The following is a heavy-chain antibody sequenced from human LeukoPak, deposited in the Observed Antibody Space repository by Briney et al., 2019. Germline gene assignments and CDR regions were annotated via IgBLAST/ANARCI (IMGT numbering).Heavy chain of an antibody. J-gene: IGHJ4*02. CDR1: GFTFSSYS. CDR2: ISSSSYI. CDR3: ARDRVAVAAPIGYFDY. Sequence: GGSLRLSCAASGFTFSSYSMNWVRQAPGKGLEWVSSISSSSYIYYADSVKGRFTISRDNSKNTLYLQMNSLRAEDTAVYYCARDRVAVAAPIGYFDYWGQGTLVTVSS. V-gene: IGHV3-21*01. D-gene: IGHD6-19*01.